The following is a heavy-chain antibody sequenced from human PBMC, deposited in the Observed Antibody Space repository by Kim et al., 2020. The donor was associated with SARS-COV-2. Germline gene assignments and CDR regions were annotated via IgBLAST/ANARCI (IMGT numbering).Heavy chain of an antibody. CDR2: ISYDGSNK. J-gene: IGHJ3*02. D-gene: IGHD1-7*01. CDR1: GFTFSSYG. CDR3: AKDFQLRSSGDAFDI. Sequence: GGSLRLSCAASGFTFSSYGMHWVRQAPGKGLEWVAVISYDGSNKYYADSVKGRFTISRDNSKNTLYLQMNSLRAEDTAVYYCAKDFQLRSSGDAFDIWGQGTMVTVSS. V-gene: IGHV3-30*18.